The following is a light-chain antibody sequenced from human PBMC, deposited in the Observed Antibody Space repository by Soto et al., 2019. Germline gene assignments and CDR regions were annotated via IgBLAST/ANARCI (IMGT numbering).Light chain of an antibody. CDR2: GAS. CDR1: QSVSSDF. J-gene: IGKJ5*01. V-gene: IGKV3-20*01. Sequence: EIVLTQSPGTLSLSPGERATLXXRASQSVSSDFLAWYQRKPGQAPRXXIYGASTRATGIPDRFSGSGSGTDFTLTISRLEPEDFAVYDCQQYGDSPITFGQGTRLEIK. CDR3: QQYGDSPIT.